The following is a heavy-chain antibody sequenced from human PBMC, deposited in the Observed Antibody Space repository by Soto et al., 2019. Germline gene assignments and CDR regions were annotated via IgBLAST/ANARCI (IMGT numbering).Heavy chain of an antibody. J-gene: IGHJ5*02. V-gene: IGHV1-46*01. CDR3: ARRIECGGRRMIFGVGGEPTNWFDH. D-gene: IGHD3-3*01. CDR2: INPSGDST. CDR1: GYTFTTYY. Sequence: ASVKVSCKASGYTFTTYYIHWVRQAPGQGXEWLGIINPSGDSTTYAQKFQGRVTMTRDTSTSTVYMELSSLRSEDTAVYYCARRIECGGRRMIFGVGGEPTNWFDHWGQGALVTVSS.